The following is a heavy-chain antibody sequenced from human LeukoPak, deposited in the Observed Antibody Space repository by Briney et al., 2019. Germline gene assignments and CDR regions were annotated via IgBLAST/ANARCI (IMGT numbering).Heavy chain of an antibody. D-gene: IGHD3-10*01. CDR2: INHSGST. Sequence: ASETLSLTCAVYGGSFSGYYWSWIRQPPGKGLKWIGEINHSGSTNYNPSLKSRVAISVDTSQNQFSLNLSSVTAADTAVYYCATGRRGGAFDIWGQGKLVTVSS. V-gene: IGHV4-34*01. CDR1: GGSFSGYY. CDR3: ATGRRGGAFDI. J-gene: IGHJ3*02.